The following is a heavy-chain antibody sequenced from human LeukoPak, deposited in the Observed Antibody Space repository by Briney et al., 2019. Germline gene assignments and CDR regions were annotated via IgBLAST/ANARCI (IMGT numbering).Heavy chain of an antibody. CDR1: GFTFSTYW. D-gene: IGHD1-1*01. J-gene: IGHJ3*02. Sequence: PGGSLRLSCTASGFTFSTYWMTWVRQAPGKGLEWVANINKDGSDKYCVDSVKGRFTISRDNAKNSLYLQMNSLRAEDTAVYYCVKDDYWNDGVSAFDIWGQGTMVTVSS. CDR2: INKDGSDK. V-gene: IGHV3-7*01. CDR3: VKDDYWNDGVSAFDI.